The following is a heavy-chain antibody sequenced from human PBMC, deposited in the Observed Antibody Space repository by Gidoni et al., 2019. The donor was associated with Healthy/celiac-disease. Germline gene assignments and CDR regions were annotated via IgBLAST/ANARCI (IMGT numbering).Heavy chain of an antibody. CDR3: ARNSYCSSTSCYYYWYFDL. CDR2: IIPIFGTA. J-gene: IGHJ2*01. CDR1: GGTFSSDA. Sequence: QVQLVQSGAEVQKPGASVKLSCQASGGTFSSDAISWVRQAPGQGLEWMGGIIPIFGTANYAQKFQGRVTITADESTSTAYMELSSLRSEDTAVYYCARNSYCSSTSCYYYWYFDLWGRGTLVTVSS. V-gene: IGHV1-69*01. D-gene: IGHD2-2*01.